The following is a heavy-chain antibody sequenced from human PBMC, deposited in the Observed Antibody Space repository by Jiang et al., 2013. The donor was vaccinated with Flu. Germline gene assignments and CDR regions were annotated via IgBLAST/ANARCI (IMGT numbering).Heavy chain of an antibody. V-gene: IGHV4-59*01. CDR1: GGSISSYY. CDR2: IYYSGST. D-gene: IGHD3-9*01. Sequence: GLVKPSETLSLTCTVSGGSISSYYWSWIRQPPGKGLEWIGYIYYSGSTNYNPSLKSRVTISVDTSKNQFSLKLSSVTAADTAVYYCARNLRYFDWTRDAYYFDYWGQGTLVTVSS. J-gene: IGHJ4*02. CDR3: ARNLRYFDWTRDAYYFDY.